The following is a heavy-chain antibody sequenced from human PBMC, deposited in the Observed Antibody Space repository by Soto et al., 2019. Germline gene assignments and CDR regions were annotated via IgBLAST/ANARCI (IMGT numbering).Heavy chain of an antibody. CDR3: AKDRTGDYDFWSGYFNY. CDR2: ISGSGGST. CDR1: GFTFSSYA. V-gene: IGHV3-23*01. J-gene: IGHJ4*02. D-gene: IGHD3-3*01. Sequence: GGSLRLSCAASGFTFSSYAMSWVRQAPGKGLEWVSAISGSGGSTYYADSVKGRFTISRDNSKNTLYLQMNSLRAEDTAVYYCAKDRTGDYDFWSGYFNYWGQGTLVTVSS.